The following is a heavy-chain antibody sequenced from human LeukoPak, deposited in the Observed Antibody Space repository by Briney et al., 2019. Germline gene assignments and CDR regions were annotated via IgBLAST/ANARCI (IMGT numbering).Heavy chain of an antibody. D-gene: IGHD2-2*01. Sequence: PGGSLRLSCAASGFTFSTYPMSWVRQAPGKGLQWVSASNGGGTAYYAESVKGRFTISRDNSKSTLYLQMNSLRAEDTAIYYCAARPLMPPRFDYWGQGALVTVSA. J-gene: IGHJ4*02. V-gene: IGHV3-23*01. CDR2: SNGGGTA. CDR3: AARPLMPPRFDY. CDR1: GFTFSTYP.